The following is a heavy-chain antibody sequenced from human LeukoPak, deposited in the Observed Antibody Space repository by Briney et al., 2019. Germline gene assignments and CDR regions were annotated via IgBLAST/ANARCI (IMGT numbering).Heavy chain of an antibody. CDR2: ISGSGGST. V-gene: IGHV3-23*01. Sequence: VYLRRYCAASAFTFSSYAMIRLRQAPGLGLKWVSAISGSGGSTYYADSVKGRFTISRDNSKNTLYLQMNSLRAEDTAVYYCAKDLETAMVGEIDYWGQGTLVTVSS. CDR3: AKDLETAMVGEIDY. J-gene: IGHJ4*02. CDR1: AFTFSSYA. D-gene: IGHD5-18*01.